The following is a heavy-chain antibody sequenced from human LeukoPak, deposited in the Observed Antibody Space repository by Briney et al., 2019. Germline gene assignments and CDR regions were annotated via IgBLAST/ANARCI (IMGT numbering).Heavy chain of an antibody. CDR3: ARVVQGLVSDYFDY. Sequence: SETLSLTCTVSGGSISSYYWSWIRQPPGKGLEWIGYIYYSGSTNYNPSLKSRVTISVDTSKNQFSLKLSSVIAADTAVYYCARVVQGLVSDYFDYWGQGTLVTVSS. J-gene: IGHJ4*02. V-gene: IGHV4-59*01. CDR1: GGSISSYY. CDR2: IYYSGST. D-gene: IGHD6-19*01.